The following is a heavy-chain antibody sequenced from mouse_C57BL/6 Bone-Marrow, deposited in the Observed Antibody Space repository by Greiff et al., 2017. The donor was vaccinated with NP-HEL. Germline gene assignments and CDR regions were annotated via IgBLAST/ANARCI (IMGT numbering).Heavy chain of an antibody. CDR2: ISSGGSYT. D-gene: IGHD1-1*01. V-gene: IGHV5-6*02. CDR1: GFTFSSYG. Sequence: DVMLVESGGDLVKPGGSLKLSCAASGFTFSSYGMSWVRQTPDKRLEWVATISSGGSYTYYPDSVKGRFTISRDNAKNTLYLQMSSLKSEDTAMYYCARHENYGSFYAMDYWGQGTSVTVSS. J-gene: IGHJ4*01. CDR3: ARHENYGSFYAMDY.